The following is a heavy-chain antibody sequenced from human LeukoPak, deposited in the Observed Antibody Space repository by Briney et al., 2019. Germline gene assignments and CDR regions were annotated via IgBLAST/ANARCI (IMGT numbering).Heavy chain of an antibody. CDR1: GFTFSSYE. V-gene: IGHV3-48*03. CDR3: ARDPDRMGYYYYYMDV. Sequence: GGSLRLSCAASGFTFSSYEMNWVRQAPGKGLEWVSYISSSGSTIYYADSVKGRFTISRDNAKNSLYLQMNSLRAEDTALYYCARDPDRMGYYYYYMDVWGKGTTVTVSS. J-gene: IGHJ6*03. D-gene: IGHD1-14*01. CDR2: ISSSGSTI.